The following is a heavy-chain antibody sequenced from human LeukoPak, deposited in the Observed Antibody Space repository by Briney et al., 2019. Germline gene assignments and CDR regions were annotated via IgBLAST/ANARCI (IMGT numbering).Heavy chain of an antibody. Sequence: RGSLRLSCAASGFTFSSYGMHWVRQAPGKGLEWVAVIWYDGSNKYYADSVKGRFTISRDNSKNTLYLQMNSLRAEDTAVYYCARGIYGDYFVDYYYGMDVWGQGTTVTVSS. CDR1: GFTFSSYG. CDR3: ARGIYGDYFVDYYYGMDV. V-gene: IGHV3-33*01. J-gene: IGHJ6*02. D-gene: IGHD4-17*01. CDR2: IWYDGSNK.